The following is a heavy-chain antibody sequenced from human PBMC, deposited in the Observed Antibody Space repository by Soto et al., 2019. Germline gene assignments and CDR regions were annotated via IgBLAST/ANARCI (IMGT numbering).Heavy chain of an antibody. Sequence: SETLSLTCTVSGDSISTNSHYWNWVRRPPGKGLEWIASIFYTGSTYYSQSLKSRVTISADTSKNQFFLKLSSVTAADTAVYFCTRSTGMNYIAPCGPGTLLSGST. V-gene: IGHV4-39*01. J-gene: IGHJ1*01. CDR2: IFYTGST. D-gene: IGHD1-1*01. CDR3: TRSTGMNYIAP. CDR1: GDSISTNSHY.